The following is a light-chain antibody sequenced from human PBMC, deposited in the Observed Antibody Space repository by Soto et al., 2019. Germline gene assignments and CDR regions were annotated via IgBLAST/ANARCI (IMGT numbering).Light chain of an antibody. CDR3: SSYTTSYFYV. J-gene: IGLJ1*01. CDR1: SSDVGAYNY. V-gene: IGLV2-14*01. Sequence: QSALTQPASVSGSPGQSITISCTGTSSDVGAYNYVSWYQQHPGRAPKLVIYAVSSRPSGVSNRFSASKSAFTASLTISGLQAEDEAHYYCSSYTTSYFYVFGPGTKLTVL. CDR2: AVS.